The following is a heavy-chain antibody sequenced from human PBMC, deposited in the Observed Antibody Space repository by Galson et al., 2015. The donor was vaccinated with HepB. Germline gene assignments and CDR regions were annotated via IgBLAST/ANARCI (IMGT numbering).Heavy chain of an antibody. CDR2: INPNSGGT. J-gene: IGHJ6*02. Sequence: SVKVSCKASGYTFTGYYMHWVRQAPGQGLEWMGWINPNSGGTNYAQKFQGRVTMTRDTSISTAYMELSRLRSDDTAVYYCARDKGSSGYYLKFGMDVWGQGTTVTVSS. D-gene: IGHD3-22*01. CDR1: GYTFTGYY. CDR3: ARDKGSSGYYLKFGMDV. V-gene: IGHV1-2*02.